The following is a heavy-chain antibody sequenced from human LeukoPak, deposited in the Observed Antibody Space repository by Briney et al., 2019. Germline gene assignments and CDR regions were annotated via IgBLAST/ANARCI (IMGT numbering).Heavy chain of an antibody. V-gene: IGHV3-23*01. Sequence: GGSLRLSCAASGFTFSSYAMRWVRQAPGKGLEWVSAISGSGGSTYYADSVKGRFTISRDNSKNTLYLQMNSLRAEDTAVYYCAKKVAVAGTSRFDPWGQGTLVTVSS. CDR2: ISGSGGST. CDR3: AKKVAVAGTSRFDP. J-gene: IGHJ5*02. D-gene: IGHD6-19*01. CDR1: GFTFSSYA.